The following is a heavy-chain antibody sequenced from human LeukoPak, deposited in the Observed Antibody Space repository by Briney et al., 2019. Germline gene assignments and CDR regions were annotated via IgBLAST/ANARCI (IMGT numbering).Heavy chain of an antibody. D-gene: IGHD3-22*01. V-gene: IGHV4-4*07. CDR2: IYTSGST. CDR1: GGSISSYY. J-gene: IGHJ4*02. Sequence: SETLSLTCTVSGGSISSYYWSWIRQPAGKGLEWIGRIYTSGSTNYNPSLKSRVTMSVDTSKNQFSLKLSSVTAADTAVYHCARDQYYYDSSGYYRFDYWGQGTLVTVSS. CDR3: ARDQYYYDSSGYYRFDY.